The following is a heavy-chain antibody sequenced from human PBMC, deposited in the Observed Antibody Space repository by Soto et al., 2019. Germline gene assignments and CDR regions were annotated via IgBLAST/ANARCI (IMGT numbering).Heavy chain of an antibody. CDR3: ARDQVKAIFGVVIIRNWFDP. CDR2: INAGNGNT. D-gene: IGHD3-3*01. J-gene: IGHJ5*02. Sequence: ASVKVSCKASGYTFTSYAMHWVRQAPGQRLEWMGWINAGNGNTKYSQKFQGRVTITRDTSASTAYMELSSLRSEDTAVYYCARDQVKAIFGVVIIRNWFDPWGQGTLVTVPQ. CDR1: GYTFTSYA. V-gene: IGHV1-3*01.